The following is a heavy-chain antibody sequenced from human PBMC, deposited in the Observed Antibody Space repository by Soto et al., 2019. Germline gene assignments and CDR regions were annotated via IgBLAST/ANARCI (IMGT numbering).Heavy chain of an antibody. CDR1: GDSINSDKYY. V-gene: IGHV4-39*01. CDR2: IYYRGNT. CDR3: ARLEGLATISYYFDF. D-gene: IGHD3-9*01. J-gene: IGHJ4*02. Sequence: QLQESGPGLVKPSETLSLTCSVSGDSINSDKYYWGWIRQPPGKGLEWIGSIYYRGNTYYNPSLQPRVNISLDKSKSQFSLRLNSVTAADSAVYFCARLEGLATISYYFDFWGQGAQVTVSS.